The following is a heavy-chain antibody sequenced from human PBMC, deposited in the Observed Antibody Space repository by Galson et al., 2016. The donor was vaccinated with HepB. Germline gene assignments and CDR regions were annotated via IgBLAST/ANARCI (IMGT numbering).Heavy chain of an antibody. D-gene: IGHD1-26*01. J-gene: IGHJ6*03. V-gene: IGHV4-39*01. CDR3: ARMSGGLYGRGVYYYYYMDV. CDR1: NGSISSSGYY. Sequence: SETLSLTCSVSNGSISSSGYYWAWIRQPPGKGLEWIGSIYNSGHSYYIPSLKSRLTMSVDTSKTQFSLKLNSVTAADTAVYYCARMSGGLYGRGVYYYYYMDVWGKGTKVTVSS. CDR2: IYNSGHS.